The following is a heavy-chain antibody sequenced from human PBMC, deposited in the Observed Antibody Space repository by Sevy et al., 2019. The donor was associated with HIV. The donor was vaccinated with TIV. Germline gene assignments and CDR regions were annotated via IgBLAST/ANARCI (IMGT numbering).Heavy chain of an antibody. CDR1: GFSLSTSGVG. CDR3: VRDRLPYYNYYGMDV. J-gene: IGHJ6*02. Sequence: SGPTLVNPTQTLTLTCTFSGFSLSTSGVGVGWIRQPPGKALEWLALIYWNDDEHYSPSLKSRLTITKDTSKSQVVLTMTNVDPVDTGTYYCVRDRLPYYNYYGMDVWGQGTTVTVSS. V-gene: IGHV2-5*04. D-gene: IGHD2-2*01. CDR2: IYWNDDE.